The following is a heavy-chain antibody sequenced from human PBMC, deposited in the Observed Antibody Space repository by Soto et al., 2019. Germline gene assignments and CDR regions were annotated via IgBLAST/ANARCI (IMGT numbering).Heavy chain of an antibody. J-gene: IGHJ4*02. CDR1: GASINSNW. CDR2: IYNSGRS. D-gene: IGHD6-19*01. CDR3: ARHVGVAGTRGLGY. V-gene: IGHV4-4*02. Sequence: QVQLQESGAGLVKPSGTLSLTCAVSGASINSNWWSWVRQSPGKGLEWIGEIYNSGRSNYNPSLSSRVTISMDKNKNQFSLSLASVTAADTAVYYCARHVGVAGTRGLGYWGQGTLVTVSS.